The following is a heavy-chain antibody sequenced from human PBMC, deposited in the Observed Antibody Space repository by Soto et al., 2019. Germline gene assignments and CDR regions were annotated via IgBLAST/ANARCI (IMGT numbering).Heavy chain of an antibody. Sequence: GESLKISCKAIGYTFTNYWIGWVRQTPGKGLEWMGIIFPGDSDTRYNPSFEGQVTVSADESISTAYLQWNTLKTEDTAVYYCTRHYYDSSGSPDFDYWGQGTLVTVSS. D-gene: IGHD3-22*01. J-gene: IGHJ4*02. CDR2: IFPGDSDT. CDR1: GYTFTNYW. CDR3: TRHYYDSSGSPDFDY. V-gene: IGHV5-51*01.